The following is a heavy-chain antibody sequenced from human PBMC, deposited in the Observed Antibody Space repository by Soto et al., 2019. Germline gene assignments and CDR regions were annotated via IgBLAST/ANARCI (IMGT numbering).Heavy chain of an antibody. CDR1: GGSISSGGYY. D-gene: IGHD4-4*01. V-gene: IGHV4-31*03. Sequence: SETLSLTCTVSGGSISSGGYYWSWIRQHPGKGLEWIGYIYYSGSTYYNPSLKSRVTISVDTSKNQFSLKLSSVTAADTAVYYCARVVNTVSYYYYGMDVWGQGTTVTVSS. CDR2: IYYSGST. CDR3: ARVVNTVSYYYYGMDV. J-gene: IGHJ6*02.